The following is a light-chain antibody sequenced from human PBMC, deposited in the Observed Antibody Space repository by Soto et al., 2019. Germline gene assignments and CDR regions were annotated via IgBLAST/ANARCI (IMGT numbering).Light chain of an antibody. V-gene: IGLV1-47*01. J-gene: IGLJ1*01. CDR2: RNN. Sequence: QSVLTQPPSASGTPGQRVTISCSGSSSNIGSNYVYWYQQLPGTAPKLLIYRNNQRPSGVPDRFSGSKSGTSASLAISGLRSEDEADYYCAAWDDSLSAVYVFGTGTKVTVL. CDR1: SSNIGSNY. CDR3: AAWDDSLSAVYV.